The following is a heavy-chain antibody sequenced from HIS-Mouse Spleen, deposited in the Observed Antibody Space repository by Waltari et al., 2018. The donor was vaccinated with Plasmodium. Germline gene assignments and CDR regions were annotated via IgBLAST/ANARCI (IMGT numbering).Heavy chain of an antibody. D-gene: IGHD6-13*01. Sequence: QVQLQESGPGLVKPSETLSLTCTVSGYSISSGYYWGWTRHPPGKGLEWIGSIYHSGSTYYNPSLKSRVTISVDTSKNQFSLKLSSVTAADTAVYYCARGVGYSSSWYWFDPWGQGTLVTVSS. V-gene: IGHV4-38-2*02. CDR1: GYSISSGYY. CDR2: IYHSGST. J-gene: IGHJ5*02. CDR3: ARGVGYSSSWYWFDP.